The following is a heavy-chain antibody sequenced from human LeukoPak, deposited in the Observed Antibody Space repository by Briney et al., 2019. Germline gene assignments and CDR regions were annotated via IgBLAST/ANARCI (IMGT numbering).Heavy chain of an antibody. CDR1: GGSIRTSIYY. J-gene: IGHJ4*02. Sequence: SETLSLTCIVSGGSIRTSIYYWVWIRQPPGTGLEWIGCDSYTGSIHYNPSLKSRVTISVDKSKNQFSLKLSSVTAADTAVYYCARAYYDSSGYSGVFDYWGQGTLVTVSS. D-gene: IGHD3-22*01. V-gene: IGHV4-39*07. CDR2: DSYTGSI. CDR3: ARAYYDSSGYSGVFDY.